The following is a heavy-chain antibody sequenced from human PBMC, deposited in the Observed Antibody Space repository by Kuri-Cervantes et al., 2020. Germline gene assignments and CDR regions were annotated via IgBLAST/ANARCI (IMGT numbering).Heavy chain of an antibody. J-gene: IGHJ6*02. CDR1: GFTFSSYD. CDR3: ARDGGSSSWYSLDGGMDV. CDR2: IGTAGDT. D-gene: IGHD6-13*01. Sequence: GGSLRLSCAASGFTFSSYDMHWVRQATGKGLEWVSAIGTAGDTYYPGSVKGRFTISRDNSKNTLYLQMNSLRAEDTAVYYCARDGGSSSWYSLDGGMDVWGQGTTVTVSS. V-gene: IGHV3-13*01.